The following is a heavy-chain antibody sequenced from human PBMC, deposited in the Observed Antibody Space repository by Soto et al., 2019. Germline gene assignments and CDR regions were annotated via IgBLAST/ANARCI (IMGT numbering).Heavy chain of an antibody. J-gene: IGHJ5*02. V-gene: IGHV4-30-2*01. CDR2: IYHSGST. CDR1: GGSISSGGYS. CDR3: ARRAGCSSTSCYTWFDP. Sequence: TLPLTCAVSGGSISSGGYSWSWIRQPPGKGLEWIGYIYHSGSTFYNPSLKSRVTISVDRSKNQFSLKLSSVTAADTAVYYCARRAGCSSTSCYTWFDPWGQGTLVTVSS. D-gene: IGHD2-2*02.